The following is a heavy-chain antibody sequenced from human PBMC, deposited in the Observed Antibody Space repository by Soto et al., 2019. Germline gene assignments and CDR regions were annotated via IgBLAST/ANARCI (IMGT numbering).Heavy chain of an antibody. D-gene: IGHD3-16*02. CDR2: IYYRGSS. V-gene: IGHV4-59*08. J-gene: IGHJ4*02. CDR1: GGSIRSYY. CDR3: ASTRYPYHFDY. Sequence: PSQTLSLTCSVSGGSIRSYYWTWIRQPPGKGLEWIGYIYYRGSSNYRSSLRSRVTMSIDTSKNQFSLNSSSVTAADTAVYYCASTRYPYHFDYWGQGTPVTVSS.